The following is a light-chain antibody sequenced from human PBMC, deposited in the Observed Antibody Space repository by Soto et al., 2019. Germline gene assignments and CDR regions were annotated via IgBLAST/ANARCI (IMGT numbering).Light chain of an antibody. CDR1: QRVSSSY. CDR3: QQYNNWPPST. Sequence: IGLTQSPSTLSLSPGERATLSCRASQRVSSSYLAWYQPTPRQSPSLLIYSASTRATGMPARFSGSGSGTEFTLTISSLQSEDFAVYYCQQYNNWPPSTFGQGTKVDIK. CDR2: SAS. V-gene: IGKV3-15*01. J-gene: IGKJ1*01.